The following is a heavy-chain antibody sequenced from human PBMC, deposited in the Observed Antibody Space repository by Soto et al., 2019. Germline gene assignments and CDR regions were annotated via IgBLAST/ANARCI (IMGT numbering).Heavy chain of an antibody. Sequence: GGSLRLSCAASGFTVSSNYMSWVRQAPGKGLEWVSVIYSGGSTYYADSVKGRFTISRHNSKNTLYLQMNSLRAEDTAVYYCARAPTGADDAFDIWGQGTMVTVSS. CDR1: GFTVSSNY. CDR3: ARAPTGADDAFDI. V-gene: IGHV3-53*04. CDR2: IYSGGST. D-gene: IGHD7-27*01. J-gene: IGHJ3*02.